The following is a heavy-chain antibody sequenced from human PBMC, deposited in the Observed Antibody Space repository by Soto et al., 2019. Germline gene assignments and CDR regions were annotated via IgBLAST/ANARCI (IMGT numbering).Heavy chain of an antibody. V-gene: IGHV1-3*01. Sequence: ASVKVSCKASGYTFTSYAMHWVRQAPGQRLEWMGWINAGIGDTQYSQKFQGRVTITRDTSASTAYMELSSLRSEDTAVYYCAKDFGVEVVAPGIWAQGTLVTVSA. CDR2: INAGIGDT. CDR1: GYTFTSYA. CDR3: AKDFGVEVVAPGI. D-gene: IGHD5-12*01. J-gene: IGHJ4*02.